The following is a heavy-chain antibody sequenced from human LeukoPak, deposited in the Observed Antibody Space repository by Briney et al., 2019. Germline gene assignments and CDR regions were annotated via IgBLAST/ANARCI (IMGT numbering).Heavy chain of an antibody. CDR3: ARDSSVCEFDV. CDR2: INTGSTTI. V-gene: IGHV3-48*01. Sequence: GGSLRLPCAASGFTFSPYTMHWFRQPPGKGLEWVSYINTGSTTIYYADSVKGRFTISRDNAKNSLYLHMNSLRAEDTAVYYCARDSSVCEFDVWGQGTMVTVSS. D-gene: IGHD6-6*01. J-gene: IGHJ3*01. CDR1: GFTFSPYT.